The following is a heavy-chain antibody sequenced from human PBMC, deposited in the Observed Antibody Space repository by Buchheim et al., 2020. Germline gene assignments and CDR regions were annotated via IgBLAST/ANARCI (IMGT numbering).Heavy chain of an antibody. V-gene: IGHV1-2*04. CDR3: ARGGYCSSTSCYVAGYYYGMDV. D-gene: IGHD2-2*03. CDR2: INPNSGGT. CDR1: GYTFTGYY. J-gene: IGHJ6*02. Sequence: QVQLAQSGAEVKKPGASVKVSCKASGYTFTGYYMHWVRQAPGQGLEWMGWINPNSGGTNYAQKFQGWVTMTRDTSISTAYMELSRLRSDDTAVYYCARGGYCSSTSCYVAGYYYGMDVWGQGTT.